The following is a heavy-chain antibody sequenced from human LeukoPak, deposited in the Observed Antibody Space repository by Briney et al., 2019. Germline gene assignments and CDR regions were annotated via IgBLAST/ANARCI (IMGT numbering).Heavy chain of an antibody. CDR3: ARQPPYYYDSSGLLFDY. V-gene: IGHV4-39*01. CDR1: GGSISSRNYF. D-gene: IGHD3-22*01. Sequence: SETLSLTCTVSGGSISSRNYFWGWIRQSPGKGLEWIGSIDYSGDSYSNPSLKSRVTISVDTSKNQFSLKLSSVTAADTAVYYCARQPPYYYDSSGLLFDYWGQGTLVTASS. CDR2: IDYSGDS. J-gene: IGHJ4*02.